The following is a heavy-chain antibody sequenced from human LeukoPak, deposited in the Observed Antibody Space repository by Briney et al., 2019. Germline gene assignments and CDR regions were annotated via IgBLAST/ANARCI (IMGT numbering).Heavy chain of an antibody. CDR3: ATGSGAGY. CDR1: GGSVSGYY. CDR2: INHSGST. D-gene: IGHD2-15*01. V-gene: IGHV4-34*01. Sequence: SETLSLTCAVYGGSVSGYYWSWIRQPPGKGLEWIGEINHSGSTNYNPSLKSRVTISVDTSKNQFSLKLSSVTAADTAVYYCATGSGAGYWGQGTLVTVSS. J-gene: IGHJ4*02.